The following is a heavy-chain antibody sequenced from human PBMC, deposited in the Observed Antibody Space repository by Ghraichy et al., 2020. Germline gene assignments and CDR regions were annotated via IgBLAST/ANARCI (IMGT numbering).Heavy chain of an antibody. CDR2: INHSGST. Sequence: SETLSLTCAVYGGSFSGYYWSWIRQPPGKGLEWIGEINHSGSTNYNPSLKSRVTISVDTSKNQFSLKLSSVTAADTAVYYCARDSSGYYYVGYYYYGMDVWGQGTTVTVSS. J-gene: IGHJ6*02. CDR1: GGSFSGYY. CDR3: ARDSSGYYYVGYYYYGMDV. V-gene: IGHV4-34*01. D-gene: IGHD3-22*01.